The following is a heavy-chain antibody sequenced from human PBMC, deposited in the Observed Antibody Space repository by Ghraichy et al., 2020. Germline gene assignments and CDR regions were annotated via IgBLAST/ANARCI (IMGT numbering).Heavy chain of an antibody. CDR1: GFTFSYFD. D-gene: IGHD3-10*01. V-gene: IGHV3-48*03. Sequence: GGSLRLSCTPSGFTFSYFDMNWVRQAPGKGLEWVSYISGSGSTIYYADSVKGRFTISRDNAKNLLFLQMTSLRAEDTAVYYCARVASEFGSGSYAFGYWGQGTLVTVSS. J-gene: IGHJ4*02. CDR2: ISGSGSTI. CDR3: ARVASEFGSGSYAFGY.